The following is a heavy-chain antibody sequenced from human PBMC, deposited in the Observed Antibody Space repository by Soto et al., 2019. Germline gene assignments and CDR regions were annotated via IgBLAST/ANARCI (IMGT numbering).Heavy chain of an antibody. J-gene: IGHJ4*02. Sequence: SETLSLTCTVSGGSVSSGSYYWSCIRQPPGKGLEWIGYIYYSGSTYYNPSLKSRVTISVDTSKNQFSLKLSSVTAADTAVYYCARDLGYSSSGFDYWGQGTLVTVSS. D-gene: IGHD6-13*01. CDR1: GGSVSSGSYY. CDR3: ARDLGYSSSGFDY. CDR2: IYYSGST. V-gene: IGHV4-61*01.